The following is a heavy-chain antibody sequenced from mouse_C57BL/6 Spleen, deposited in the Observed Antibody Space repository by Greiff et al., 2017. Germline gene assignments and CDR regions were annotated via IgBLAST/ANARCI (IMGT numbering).Heavy chain of an antibody. J-gene: IGHJ4*01. CDR3: ASGDYSTYYDAMDY. CDR1: GYTFTDHT. CDR2: IYPRDGST. V-gene: IGHV1-78*01. Sequence: QVHVKQSDAELVKPGASVKISCTVSGYTFTDHTIHWMKQRPDQGLEWIGYIYPRDGSTKYNEKLKGKATLTADNSSSTAYRQLNILTSEDSAVECCASGDYSTYYDAMDYWGQGTSVTVSS. D-gene: IGHD2-5*01.